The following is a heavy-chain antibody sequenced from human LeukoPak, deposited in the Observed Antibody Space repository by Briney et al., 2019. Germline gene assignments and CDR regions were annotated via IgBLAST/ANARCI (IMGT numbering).Heavy chain of an antibody. Sequence: SETLSLTCTVSGGSIRTSDYYWGWIRQPPGKGLEWIGNIYYSGSTYYNPSLKSRVTISVDTSKNQFSLKLSSVTAADTAVYYCARHGVGFDPWGQGTLVTVSS. D-gene: IGHD2-8*01. CDR2: IYYSGST. V-gene: IGHV4-39*01. CDR3: ARHGVGFDP. J-gene: IGHJ5*02. CDR1: GGSIRTSDYY.